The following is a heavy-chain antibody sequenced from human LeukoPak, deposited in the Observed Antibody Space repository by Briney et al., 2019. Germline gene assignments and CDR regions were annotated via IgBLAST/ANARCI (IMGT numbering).Heavy chain of an antibody. CDR2: ISASGGST. Sequence: GGSLRLSCAASGFTFSNYAMSWVRQAPGKGLEWVSAISASGGSTYYADSVKGRFTISRDNSKNTLYLQMNSLRPEDTAVCYCAKDQYSSGWYYFDYWGQGTLVTVSS. V-gene: IGHV3-23*01. D-gene: IGHD6-19*01. J-gene: IGHJ4*02. CDR1: GFTFSNYA. CDR3: AKDQYSSGWYYFDY.